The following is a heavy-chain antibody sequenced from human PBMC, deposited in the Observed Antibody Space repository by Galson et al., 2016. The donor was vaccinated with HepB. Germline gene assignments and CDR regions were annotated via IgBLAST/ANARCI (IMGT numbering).Heavy chain of an antibody. Sequence: SLRLSCAASGFTFTNAWMSWVRQAPEKGLEWVGRIKSKTDGGTTDYVAPVKGRFTISRDDSKNTVYLQMNSLTAGDTAVYYCRRYDGSTGSDYWGRGTLVTVSS. J-gene: IGHJ4*02. D-gene: IGHD3-16*01. CDR2: IKSKTDGGTT. V-gene: IGHV3-15*01. CDR1: GFTFTNAW. CDR3: RRYDGSTGSDY.